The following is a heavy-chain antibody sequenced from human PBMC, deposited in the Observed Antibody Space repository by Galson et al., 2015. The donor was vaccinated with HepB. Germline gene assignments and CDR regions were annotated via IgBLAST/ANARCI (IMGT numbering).Heavy chain of an antibody. CDR3: AKRNEQLAPKGYYYMDV. D-gene: IGHD6-13*01. J-gene: IGHJ6*03. V-gene: IGHV3-23*01. CDR1: GFTFSSYA. CDR2: ISGSGGST. Sequence: SLRLSCAASGFTFSSYAMSWVRQAPGKGLEWVSAISGSGGSTYYADSVKGRFTISRDNSKNTLYLQMNSLRAEDTAVHYCAKRNEQLAPKGYYYMDVWGKGTTVTVSS.